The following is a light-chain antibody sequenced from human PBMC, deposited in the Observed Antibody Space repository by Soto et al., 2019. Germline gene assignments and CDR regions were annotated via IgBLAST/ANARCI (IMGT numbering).Light chain of an antibody. Sequence: QSVLTQPPSVSGAPGQGATISCTGTTSNFGAGYDVHWYQQLPGAAPKLFIFGNRNRPSGVPERFSGSKSGTSASLAITGLQAEDEADYYCQAYDYSLTASVFGGGTKLTVL. CDR3: QAYDYSLTASV. CDR2: GNR. CDR1: TSNFGAGYD. V-gene: IGLV1-40*01. J-gene: IGLJ3*02.